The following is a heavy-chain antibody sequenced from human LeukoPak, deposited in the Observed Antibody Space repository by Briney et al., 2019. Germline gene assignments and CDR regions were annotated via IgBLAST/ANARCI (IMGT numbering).Heavy chain of an antibody. CDR3: ARDSPSVGIYYEGSGAFDI. CDR2: INWNGGST. D-gene: IGHD1-26*01. V-gene: IGHV3-20*04. CDR1: GFTFDDYG. J-gene: IGHJ3*02. Sequence: PGGSLRLSCAASGFTFDDYGMSWVRQAPGKGLEWVSGINWNGGSTGYADSVKGRFTISRDNAKNSLYLQMNSLRAEDTALYYCARDSPSVGIYYEGSGAFDIWGQGTMVTVSS.